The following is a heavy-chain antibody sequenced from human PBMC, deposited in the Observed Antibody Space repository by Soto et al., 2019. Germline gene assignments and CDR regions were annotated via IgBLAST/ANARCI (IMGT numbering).Heavy chain of an antibody. V-gene: IGHV5-51*01. J-gene: IGHJ4*02. CDR1: GYTFSNFW. CDR2: IYPGDSET. CDR3: ARSPRSSPYFDY. Sequence: GESLKISCQCSGYTFSNFWIAWVRQLPGKGLEYMGIIYPGDSETRYSPSFHGKVTISADRSIGTAYLQWSSLEASDSAFYFCARSPRSSPYFDYWGQGALVTVSS. D-gene: IGHD6-13*01.